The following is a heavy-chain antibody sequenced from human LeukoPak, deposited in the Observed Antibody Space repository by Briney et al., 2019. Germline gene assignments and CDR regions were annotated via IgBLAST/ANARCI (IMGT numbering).Heavy chain of an antibody. D-gene: IGHD5-18*01. CDR2: FSTSGSTI. J-gene: IGHJ4*02. Sequence: GSLRLSCAASGFTFSDYYMSWIRQAPGEGLEWVSYFSTSGSTIYYADSLKGRFTISRDNAKNSLYLQMNSLRAEDTAVYYCARAKRGYSYGYYHYFDYWGQGTLVTVSS. CDR1: GFTFSDYY. V-gene: IGHV3-11*01. CDR3: ARAKRGYSYGYYHYFDY.